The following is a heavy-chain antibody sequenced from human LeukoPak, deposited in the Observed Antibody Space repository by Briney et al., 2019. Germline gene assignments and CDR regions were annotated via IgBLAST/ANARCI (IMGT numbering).Heavy chain of an antibody. CDR1: GFTFSSYA. D-gene: IGHD2-15*01. CDR3: AKDGGSDPDAFDI. J-gene: IGHJ3*02. CDR2: ISYDGSNK. V-gene: IGHV3-30*18. Sequence: EGSLRLSCAASGFTFSSYAMHWVRQAPGKGLEWVALISYDGSNKYYADSVKGRFTISRDNTKNTLYLQMNSLRAEDTAVYYCAKDGGSDPDAFDIWGQGTMVTVSS.